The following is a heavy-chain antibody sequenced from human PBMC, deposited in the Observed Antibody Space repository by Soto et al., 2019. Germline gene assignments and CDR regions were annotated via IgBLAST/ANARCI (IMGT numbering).Heavy chain of an antibody. CDR2: IIPIFGTA. CDR1: GGTFSTYT. Sequence: GASVKVSCKSSGGTFSTYTLAWVRQAPGQGLEWVGGIIPIFGTANYAQKFQGRVTITADESTSTAYMELSSLRSEDTAVYYCATGDSRDYFDCWGQGTLVTVSS. J-gene: IGHJ4*02. D-gene: IGHD4-17*01. V-gene: IGHV1-69*13. CDR3: ATGDSRDYFDC.